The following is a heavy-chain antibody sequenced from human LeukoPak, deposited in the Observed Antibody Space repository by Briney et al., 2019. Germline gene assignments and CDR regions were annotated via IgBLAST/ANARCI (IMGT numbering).Heavy chain of an antibody. CDR2: IKTDGSTT. V-gene: IGHV3-74*01. J-gene: IGHJ4*02. CDR3: ARGAYGGYPGFDS. Sequence: GGSLRLSCAASGFTFSTYWMHWVRQAPGKGLVWVSRIKTDGSTTNYADSVKGRFTISRDNAKNTLYLHMNSLRAEDTAVYYCARGAYGGYPGFDSWGQGTLVTVSS. CDR1: GFTFSTYW. D-gene: IGHD4-17*01.